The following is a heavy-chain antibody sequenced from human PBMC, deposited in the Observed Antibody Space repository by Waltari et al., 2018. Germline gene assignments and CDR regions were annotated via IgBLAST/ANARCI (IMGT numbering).Heavy chain of an antibody. Sequence: QVQLVESGGGVVQPGRSLRLSCAASGFTFSIYGMHWVRQAPGKGLEWVAVVWDDESQKYYADSLKGRFTISRDNSKNTLYLQMNSLRAEDTAVYYCARENNVGSSPADVWGQGTTVTVSS. V-gene: IGHV3-33*01. CDR3: ARENNVGSSPADV. J-gene: IGHJ6*02. CDR1: GFTFSIYG. CDR2: VWDDESQK. D-gene: IGHD1-20*01.